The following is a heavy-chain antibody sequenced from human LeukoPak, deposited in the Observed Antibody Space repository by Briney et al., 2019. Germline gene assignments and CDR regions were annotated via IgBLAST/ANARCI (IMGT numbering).Heavy chain of an antibody. Sequence: SETLSLTCAVSGASISTGGLSWSWVRQPPGKGLEWIGYISHSGITYYNPSLKSRVTISVDRSKNHFSLKLTSVTAADTAVYYCASSGSYFRNLFQHWGQGTLVTVSS. CDR1: GASISTGGLS. D-gene: IGHD1-26*01. V-gene: IGHV4-30-2*01. CDR3: ASSGSYFRNLFQH. J-gene: IGHJ1*01. CDR2: ISHSGIT.